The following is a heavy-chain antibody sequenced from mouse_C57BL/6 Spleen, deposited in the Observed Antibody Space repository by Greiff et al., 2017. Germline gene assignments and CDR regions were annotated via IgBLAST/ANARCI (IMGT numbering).Heavy chain of an antibody. V-gene: IGHV1-19*01. D-gene: IGHD1-1*01. CDR1: GYTFTDYY. Sequence: VQLQQSGPVLVKPGASVKMSCKASGYTFTDYYMNWVTQSHGKSLEWIGVINPYNGGTSYNQKFKGKATLTVDKSSSTAYMELNSLTSEDAAVYYCARWSTTVRDYWGQGTTLTVAS. J-gene: IGHJ2*01. CDR3: ARWSTTVRDY. CDR2: INPYNGGT.